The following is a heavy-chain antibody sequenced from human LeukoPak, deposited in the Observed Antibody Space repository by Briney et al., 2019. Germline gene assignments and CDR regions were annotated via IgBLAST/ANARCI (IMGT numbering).Heavy chain of an antibody. CDR3: ARARGRYIDFLDY. V-gene: IGHV4-39*02. J-gene: IGHJ4*02. CDR2: FFYSGST. CDR1: GGSISSNYY. D-gene: IGHD3-9*01. Sequence: SDTLSLTCTVSGGSISSNYYWGWIRQPPGKGLEWIVSFFYSGSTYYNPSLKSRVTISVDTSKNLFSLRLSSVTAADTAVYYCARARGRYIDFLDYWGQGTLITASS.